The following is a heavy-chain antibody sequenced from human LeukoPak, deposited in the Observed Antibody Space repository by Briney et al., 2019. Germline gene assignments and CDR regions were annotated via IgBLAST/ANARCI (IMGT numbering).Heavy chain of an antibody. V-gene: IGHV4-39*07. CDR1: GGSISSGSYY. D-gene: IGHD3-10*01. CDR3: ARSTYGSGSYYSHFDY. J-gene: IGHJ4*02. Sequence: PSETLSLTCTVSGGSISSGSYYWSWIRQPPGKGLEWIGEINHSGSTNYNPSLKSRVTISVDTSKNQFSLKLSSVTAADTAVYYCARSTYGSGSYYSHFDYWGQGTLVTVSS. CDR2: INHSGST.